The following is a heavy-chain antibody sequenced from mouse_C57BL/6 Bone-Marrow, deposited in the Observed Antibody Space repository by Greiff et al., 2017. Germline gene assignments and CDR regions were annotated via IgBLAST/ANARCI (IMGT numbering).Heavy chain of an antibody. Sequence: QVQLQQPGAELVMPGASVKLSCKASGYTFTSYWMHWVKQRPGQGLEWIGEIDPSDSYTNYNQKFKGKSTLTVDKSSSTAYMQLSSLTSEDSAVYYGARSGTTVVVDWYFDVWGTGTTVTVSS. J-gene: IGHJ1*03. CDR2: IDPSDSYT. D-gene: IGHD1-1*01. CDR1: GYTFTSYW. V-gene: IGHV1-69*01. CDR3: ARSGTTVVVDWYFDV.